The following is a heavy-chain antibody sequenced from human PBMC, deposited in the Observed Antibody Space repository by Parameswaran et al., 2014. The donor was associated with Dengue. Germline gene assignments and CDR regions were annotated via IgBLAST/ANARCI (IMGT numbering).Heavy chain of an antibody. J-gene: IGHJ6*02. CDR3: ATPHSYSGSYYYYYYGMDV. Sequence: PGKGLEWIGSIYYSGSTYYNPSLKSRVTISVDTSKNQFSLKLSSVTAADTAVYYCATPHSYSGSYYYYYYGMDVWGQGTTVTVSS. V-gene: IGHV4-39*01. CDR2: IYYSGST. D-gene: IGHD1-26*01.